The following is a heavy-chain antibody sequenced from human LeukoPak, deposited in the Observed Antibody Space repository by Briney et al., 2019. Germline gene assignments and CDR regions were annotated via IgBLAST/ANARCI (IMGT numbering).Heavy chain of an antibody. D-gene: IGHD3-3*01. CDR2: IKQDGSEK. Sequence: PGGSLRLSCAASGFTFSSYWMSWVRQAPGKGLEWVANIKQDGSEKYYVDSVKGRFTISRDNAKNSLYLRMNSLRAEDTAVYYCARENLNYDFWSGYALWGQGTLVTVSS. V-gene: IGHV3-7*01. CDR1: GFTFSSYW. CDR3: ARENLNYDFWSGYAL. J-gene: IGHJ4*02.